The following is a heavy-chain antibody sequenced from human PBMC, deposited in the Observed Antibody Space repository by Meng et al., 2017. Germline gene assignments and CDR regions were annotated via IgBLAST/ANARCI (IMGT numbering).Heavy chain of an antibody. D-gene: IGHD3-22*01. CDR1: GGSFSGYY. V-gene: IGHV4-34*01. Sequence: QVQLQEWGARLLKPSETLSLNCAVYGGSFSGYYWSWIRQPPGKGLEWIGEINHSGSTNYNPSLKSRVTISVDTSKNQFSLKLSSVTAADTAVYYCARVPTYYYDSSGYYLFDYWGQGTLVTVSS. CDR2: INHSGST. CDR3: ARVPTYYYDSSGYYLFDY. J-gene: IGHJ4*02.